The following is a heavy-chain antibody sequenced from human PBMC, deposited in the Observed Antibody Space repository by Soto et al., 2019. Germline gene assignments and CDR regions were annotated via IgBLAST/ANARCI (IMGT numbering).Heavy chain of an antibody. Sequence: EVQLAESGGGMVQPGGSLRLSCVASGFTFSSYDMHWVRQAPGKGLEYVSSIISIGGTTYYGNSVKGRLTTSRDNSKNTLYLQMGSMRAEDMAVYYCVRRVSGNDDYWGQGTLVTVSS. CDR2: IISIGGTT. J-gene: IGHJ4*02. CDR3: VRRVSGNDDY. CDR1: GFTFSSYD. V-gene: IGHV3-64*01. D-gene: IGHD1-1*01.